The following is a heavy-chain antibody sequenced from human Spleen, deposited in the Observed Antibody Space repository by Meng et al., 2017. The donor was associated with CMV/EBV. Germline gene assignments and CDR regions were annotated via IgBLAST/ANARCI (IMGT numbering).Heavy chain of an antibody. J-gene: IGHJ4*02. V-gene: IGHV1-46*01. CDR1: GQPFSNYY. CDR2: INPSGGSA. CDR3: ARDRESGGFFYFGY. Sequence: SGQPFSNYYMHWVRQAPGQGLEWMGIINPSGGSATYAQKFQGRVTMTRDTSTTTVYMELSSLRSEDTAVYYCARDRESGGFFYFGYWGQGTLVTVSS. D-gene: IGHD2-15*01.